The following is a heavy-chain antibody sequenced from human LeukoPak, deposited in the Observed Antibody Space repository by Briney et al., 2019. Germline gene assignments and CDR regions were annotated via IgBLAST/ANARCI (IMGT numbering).Heavy chain of an antibody. CDR2: INWNGGGT. D-gene: IGHD1-26*01. Sequence: PGGSLRLSCAASGFTFDDYGMSWVRQAPGKGLEWVSGINWNGGGTGYADSVKGRFTISRDNAKNSLYLQMNSLRAEDTALYYCARGLGSHYYMDVWGKGTTVTVSS. J-gene: IGHJ6*03. V-gene: IGHV3-20*04. CDR1: GFTFDDYG. CDR3: ARGLGSHYYMDV.